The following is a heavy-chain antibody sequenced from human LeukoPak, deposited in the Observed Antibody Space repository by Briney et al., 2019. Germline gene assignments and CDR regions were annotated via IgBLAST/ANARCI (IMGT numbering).Heavy chain of an antibody. V-gene: IGHV4-34*01. CDR3: ARSKDDFWSGPGGRDDAFDI. J-gene: IGHJ3*02. CDR1: GASFSGYY. CDR2: INHSGST. Sequence: PSETLSLTCAVYGASFSGYYWSWIRQPPGKGLGWIGEINHSGSTNYNPSLKSRVTISVDTSKNQFSLKLSSVTAADTAVYYCARSKDDFWSGPGGRDDAFDIWGQGTMVTVSS. D-gene: IGHD3-3*01.